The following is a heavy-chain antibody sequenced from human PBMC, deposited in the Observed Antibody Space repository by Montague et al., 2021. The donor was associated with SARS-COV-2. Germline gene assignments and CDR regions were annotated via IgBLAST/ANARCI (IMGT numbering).Heavy chain of an antibody. Sequence: SETLSLTCAVSGGSFSGYYWSWIRQPPGKGLEWIGEINHSGSTNYNPSLKSRVTISVDTSKNQFSLKLSSVTAADTAVYYCARVLGGYCRGCSCSRGWYFDLWGRGTLVTVSS. J-gene: IGHJ2*01. D-gene: IGHD2-15*01. CDR1: GGSFSGYY. CDR3: ARVLGGYCRGCSCSRGWYFDL. CDR2: INHSGST. V-gene: IGHV4-34*01.